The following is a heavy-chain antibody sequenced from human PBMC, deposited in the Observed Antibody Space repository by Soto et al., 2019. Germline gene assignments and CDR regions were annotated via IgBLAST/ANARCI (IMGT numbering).Heavy chain of an antibody. D-gene: IGHD1-1*01. J-gene: IGHJ4*02. Sequence: GGSLRLSCVASGFTFDSCGMNWVRQAPGKGLEWVAGVSPHAANTYYADSVRGRFIISRDDSRKTVSLDMNSLRGEDSAVYYCATEGAKTTWNLDYWGQGTVVT. CDR2: VSPHAANT. V-gene: IGHV3-23*01. CDR3: ATEGAKTTWNLDY. CDR1: GFTFDSCG.